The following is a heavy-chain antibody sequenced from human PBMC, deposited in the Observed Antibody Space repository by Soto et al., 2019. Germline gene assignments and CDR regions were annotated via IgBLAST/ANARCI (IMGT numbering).Heavy chain of an antibody. J-gene: IGHJ6*02. D-gene: IGHD4-17*01. CDR2: ISAYNGNT. Sequence: QVQLVQSGAEVKKPGASVKVSCKASGYTFTSYGISWVRQAPGQGLEWMGWISAYNGNTNYAQKLQGRVTMTTDTSTSTAYMELRSLRSDDTAVYYCARDRSDYGGNPDYYYSGMDVWGQGTTVTVSS. CDR3: ARDRSDYGGNPDYYYSGMDV. V-gene: IGHV1-18*01. CDR1: GYTFTSYG.